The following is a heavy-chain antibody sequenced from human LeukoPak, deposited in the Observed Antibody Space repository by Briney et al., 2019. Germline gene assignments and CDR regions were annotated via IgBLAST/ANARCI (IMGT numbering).Heavy chain of an antibody. CDR3: VLFGDYESPDGFDI. Sequence: GGSLRLSCAASGFTFSIYAMSWVRQAPGKGLEWVSGITGIGSSTYYADSVKGRFTISRDNSKTTLYLQMNSLRAGDTAVYYCVLFGDYESPDGFDIWGQGTMVTVSS. V-gene: IGHV3-23*01. CDR2: ITGIGSST. J-gene: IGHJ3*02. CDR1: GFTFSIYA. D-gene: IGHD4-17*01.